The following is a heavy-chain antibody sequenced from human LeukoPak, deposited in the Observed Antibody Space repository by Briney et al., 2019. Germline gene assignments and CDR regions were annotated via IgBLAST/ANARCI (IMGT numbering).Heavy chain of an antibody. CDR3: ARDKRERWLQLDIDY. Sequence: GASVKVSCKASGYTFTGYYMHWVRQAPGQGLEWMGWINPNSGGTNYAQKFQGRVTMTRDTSISTAYMELSRLRSDDTAVYYCARDKRERWLQLDIDYWGQGTLVTVSS. D-gene: IGHD5-24*01. CDR1: GYTFTGYY. V-gene: IGHV1-2*02. CDR2: INPNSGGT. J-gene: IGHJ4*02.